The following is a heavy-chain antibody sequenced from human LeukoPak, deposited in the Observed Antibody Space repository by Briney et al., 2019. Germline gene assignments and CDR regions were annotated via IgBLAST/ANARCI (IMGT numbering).Heavy chain of an antibody. CDR3: ARVYVLLWFGELSEVGAFDI. V-gene: IGHV1-18*01. J-gene: IGHJ3*02. Sequence: GASVKVSCKASGYTFTSYGISWVRQAPGQGLEWMGWISAYNGNTNYAQKLQGRATMNSDTSISTAYMELSRLRSDNTAVYYCARVYVLLWFGELSEVGAFDIWGQGTMVTVSS. CDR1: GYTFTSYG. CDR2: ISAYNGNT. D-gene: IGHD3-10*01.